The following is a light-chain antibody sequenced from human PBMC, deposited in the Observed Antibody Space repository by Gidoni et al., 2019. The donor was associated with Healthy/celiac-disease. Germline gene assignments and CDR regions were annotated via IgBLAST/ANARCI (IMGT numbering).Light chain of an antibody. Sequence: DIQMTQSPSTLSASVGDRVTITCRASQSISSWLTWYQQKPGKAPKLLIYKASGLESGVPSRFSGSGSGTEFTLTISSLQPDEFATYYWQQYNSYPWTFGQGTKVEIK. CDR2: KAS. CDR1: QSISSW. V-gene: IGKV1-5*03. J-gene: IGKJ1*01. CDR3: QQYNSYPWT.